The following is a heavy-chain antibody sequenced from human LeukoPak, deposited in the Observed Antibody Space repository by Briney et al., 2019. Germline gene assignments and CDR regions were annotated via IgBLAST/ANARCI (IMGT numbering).Heavy chain of an antibody. V-gene: IGHV3-21*01. CDR2: ISSSSSYI. J-gene: IGHJ2*01. CDR3: AREERDGYNYYWYFDL. CDR1: GFPFSSHG. Sequence: PGGTLRLSCASSGFPFSSHGMNWVRQAPGKGLEWVSSISSSSSYIYYADSVKGRFTISRDNAKNSLYLQMNSLRAEDTAVYYCAREERDGYNYYWYFDLWGRGTLVTVSS. D-gene: IGHD5-24*01.